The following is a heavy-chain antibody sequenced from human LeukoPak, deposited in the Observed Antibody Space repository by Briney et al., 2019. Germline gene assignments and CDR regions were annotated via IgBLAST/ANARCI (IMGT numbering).Heavy chain of an antibody. CDR1: GFTFSSYE. Sequence: GGPLRLSCAASGFTFSSYEMNWVRQAPGKGLEWVSYISSSGSTIYYADSVKGRFTISRDNAKNSLYLQMNSLRAEDTAVYYCARELELVTPFDYWGQGTLVTVSS. V-gene: IGHV3-48*03. D-gene: IGHD2-21*02. J-gene: IGHJ4*02. CDR2: ISSSGSTI. CDR3: ARELELVTPFDY.